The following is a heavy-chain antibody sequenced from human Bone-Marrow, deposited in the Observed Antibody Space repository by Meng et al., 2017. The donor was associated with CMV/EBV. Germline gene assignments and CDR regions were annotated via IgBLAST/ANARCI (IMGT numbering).Heavy chain of an antibody. CDR2: INPNSGGT. V-gene: IGHV1-2*02. J-gene: IGHJ4*02. CDR3: ARDQSIDSGYDYYFDY. Sequence: ASVKVSCKASGYTFTGYYMHWVRQAPGQGLEWMGWINPNSGGTNYAQKFQGRVTMTRDTSISTAYMELSRLRSDYTAVYYCARDQSIDSGYDYYFDYWGQGTLVTVS. CDR1: GYTFTGYY. D-gene: IGHD5-12*01.